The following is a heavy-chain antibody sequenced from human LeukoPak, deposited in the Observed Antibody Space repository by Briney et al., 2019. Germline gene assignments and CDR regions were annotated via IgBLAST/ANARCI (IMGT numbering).Heavy chain of an antibody. Sequence: GGSLRLSRAASGVTFSSYSMNWVRQAPGKGLEWGSSISSSSSYIYYADSVKGRFTISRDNAKNSLYLQMNSLRAEDTALYYCAKDLQWTPTYYFDYWGQGTLVTVSS. CDR2: ISSSSSYI. J-gene: IGHJ4*02. D-gene: IGHD6-19*01. CDR1: GVTFSSYS. CDR3: AKDLQWTPTYYFDY. V-gene: IGHV3-21*04.